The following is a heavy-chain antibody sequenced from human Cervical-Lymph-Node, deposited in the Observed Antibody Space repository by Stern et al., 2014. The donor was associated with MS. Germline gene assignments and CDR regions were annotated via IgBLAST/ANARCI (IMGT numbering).Heavy chain of an antibody. V-gene: IGHV3-23*04. Sequence: EVQLVESGGGLVQPGGSLRLSCAASGFTFSSYGGSGGSTYYADSVKGRFTISRDNSKNTLYLQMNSLRAEDTAVYYCAKSTVTSLSDYWGQGTLVTVSS. CDR1: GFTFSSY. J-gene: IGHJ4*02. CDR2: GSGGST. CDR3: AKSTVTSLSDY. D-gene: IGHD4-17*01.